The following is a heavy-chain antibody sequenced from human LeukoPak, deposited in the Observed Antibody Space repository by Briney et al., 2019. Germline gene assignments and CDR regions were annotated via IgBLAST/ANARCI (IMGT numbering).Heavy chain of an antibody. CDR2: ISSSGCTI. Sequence: PGGSLRLSCAASGFTFSSYEMNWVRQAPGKGLEWVSYISSSGCTIYYADSVKGRFTISRDNAENSLYLQMNSLRAEDTAVYYCARDDYGGLDYWGQGTLVTVSS. J-gene: IGHJ4*02. CDR3: ARDDYGGLDY. V-gene: IGHV3-48*03. D-gene: IGHD4-23*01. CDR1: GFTFSSYE.